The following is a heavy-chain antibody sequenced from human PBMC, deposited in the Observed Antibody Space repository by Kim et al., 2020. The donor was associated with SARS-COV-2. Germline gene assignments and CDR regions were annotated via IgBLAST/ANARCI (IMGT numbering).Heavy chain of an antibody. Sequence: SETLSLTCTVSGGSISSGGYYWSWIRQHPGKGLEWIGYIYYSGSTYYNPSLKSRVTISVDPSKNQFSLKLSSVTAADTAVYYWARVEGYCSGGSCSLFDYWGQGTLVTGSS. V-gene: IGHV4-31*03. D-gene: IGHD2-15*01. CDR1: GGSISSGGYY. CDR3: ARVEGYCSGGSCSLFDY. J-gene: IGHJ4*02. CDR2: IYYSGST.